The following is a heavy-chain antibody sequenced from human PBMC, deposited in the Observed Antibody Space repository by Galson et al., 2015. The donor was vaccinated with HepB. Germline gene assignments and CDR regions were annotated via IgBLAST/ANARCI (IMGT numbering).Heavy chain of an antibody. V-gene: IGHV4-30-4*01. D-gene: IGHD2-2*01. J-gene: IGHJ6*02. CDR3: ARDHHCSSSRCYTGDKYYYYYGMDV. CDR2: FHYSGST. CDR1: GDSISDADFH. Sequence: TLSLTCTVSGDSISDADFHWTWIRQSPGKGLEWIGDFHYSGSTYYNPSLKSRLTISADTSKNQFSLKMSSVTAADTAVYFCARDHHCSSSRCYTGDKYYYYYGMDVWGQGTTVIVSS.